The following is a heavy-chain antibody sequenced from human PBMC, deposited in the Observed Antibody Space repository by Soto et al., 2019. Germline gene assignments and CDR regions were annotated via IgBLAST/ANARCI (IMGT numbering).Heavy chain of an antibody. V-gene: IGHV4-30-2*01. D-gene: IGHD3-9*01. CDR1: GGSISSGGYS. CDR2: IYHSGST. CDR3: ARERDFERSALAP. Sequence: CLTCAVSGGSISSGGYSWSWIRQPPGKGLEWIGYIYHSGSTYYNPSLKSRVTISVDRSKNQFSLKLSSVTAADTAVYYCARERDFERSALAPWGQRTSVTVSS. J-gene: IGHJ5*02.